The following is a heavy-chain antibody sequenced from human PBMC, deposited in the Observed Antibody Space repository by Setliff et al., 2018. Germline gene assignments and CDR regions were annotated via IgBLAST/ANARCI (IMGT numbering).Heavy chain of an antibody. Sequence: SETLSLTCTVSGGSISTSSHHWVWIRQSPGKGLEWIGTIYSSGTTYYNLSLKSRVTISLDTSKSQFSLNLGSVTAADTAVYYCTRRPRGRAAFDIWGRGTMVTVSS. V-gene: IGHV4-39*01. CDR1: GGSISTSSHH. CDR2: IYSSGTT. J-gene: IGHJ3*02. CDR3: TRRPRGRAAFDI. D-gene: IGHD3-10*01.